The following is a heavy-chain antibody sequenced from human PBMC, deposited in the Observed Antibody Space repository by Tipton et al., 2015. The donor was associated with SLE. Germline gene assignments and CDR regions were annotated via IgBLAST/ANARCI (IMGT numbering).Heavy chain of an antibody. J-gene: IGHJ6*03. V-gene: IGHV4-34*01. CDR1: GGSFSGYY. CDR3: ARVWYYYMDF. Sequence: TLSLTCAVYGGSFSGYYWSWIRQPPGKGLEWIGEINHSGTTNYNPSLKSRVSISMEPSKNQLSLKLSSVTAADTAVYYCARVWYYYMDFWGKGTAVTVSS. CDR2: INHSGTT.